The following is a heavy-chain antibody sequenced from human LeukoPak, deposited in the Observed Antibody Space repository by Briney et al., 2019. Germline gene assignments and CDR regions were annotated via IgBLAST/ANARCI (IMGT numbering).Heavy chain of an antibody. CDR3: ARDATVTHYYYYGMDV. Sequence: GGSLRLSCAASGFTFSSYGMHWVRQAPGKGLEGVAVIWYDGSNKYYADSVKGRFTISRDNSKNTLYLQMNSLRAEDTAVYYCARDATVTHYYYYGMDVWGQGTAVTVSS. CDR2: IWYDGSNK. D-gene: IGHD4-11*01. J-gene: IGHJ6*02. CDR1: GFTFSSYG. V-gene: IGHV3-33*01.